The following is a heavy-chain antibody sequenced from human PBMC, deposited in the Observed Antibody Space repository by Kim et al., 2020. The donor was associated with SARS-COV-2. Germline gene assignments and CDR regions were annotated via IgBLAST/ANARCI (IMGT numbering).Heavy chain of an antibody. D-gene: IGHD4-17*01. CDR3: ARDNYGDYYFDY. Sequence: YYRPTLKSRVTISVDTSKNQFSLKLSSVTAADTAVYYCARDNYGDYYFDYWGQGTLVTVSS. V-gene: IGHV4-39*07. J-gene: IGHJ4*02.